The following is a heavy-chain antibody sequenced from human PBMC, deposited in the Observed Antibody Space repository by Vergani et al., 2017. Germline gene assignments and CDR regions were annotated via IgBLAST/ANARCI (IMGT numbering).Heavy chain of an antibody. D-gene: IGHD4-11*01. CDR3: ARADYSDSLLDY. CDR2: IIPFFGTA. Sequence: QVQLVQSGAEVKKPVSSVKVSCKASGGTFSSYSINWVRQAPGQGLEWMGAIIPFFGTANYAQQFQGRVTFTADDSTTTAYMELTSLRSEDTAVYFCARADYSDSLLDYWGQGTQVTVSS. V-gene: IGHV1-69*12. CDR1: GGTFSSYS. J-gene: IGHJ4*02.